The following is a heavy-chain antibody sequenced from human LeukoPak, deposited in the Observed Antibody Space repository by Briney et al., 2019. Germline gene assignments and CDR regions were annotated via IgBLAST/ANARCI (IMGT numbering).Heavy chain of an antibody. CDR1: GGSISSSSYY. J-gene: IGHJ4*02. CDR2: IYYSGST. D-gene: IGHD3-10*01. V-gene: IGHV4-39*07. Sequence: SETLSLTCTVSGGSISSSSYYWGWIRQPPGKGLEWIGSIYYSGSTYYNPSLKSRVTISVDTSKNQFSLKLSSVTASDTAVYYCASRQNYYGSGRRSFDYWGQGTLVTVSS. CDR3: ASRQNYYGSGRRSFDY.